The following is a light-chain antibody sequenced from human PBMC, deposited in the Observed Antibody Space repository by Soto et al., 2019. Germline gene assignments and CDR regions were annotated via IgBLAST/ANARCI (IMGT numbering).Light chain of an antibody. CDR2: GAS. CDR1: QSIRSTY. V-gene: IGKV3-20*01. CDR3: QQYGSPLPYT. Sequence: EIVLTQSPGTLSLSPGEGATLSCRASQSIRSTYLACYQQKPGQAPRLLIYGASGRATGIPDRFSGGGSGTDFSLTISRLEPEDFAVYYCQQYGSPLPYTFGQGTKLEIK. J-gene: IGKJ2*01.